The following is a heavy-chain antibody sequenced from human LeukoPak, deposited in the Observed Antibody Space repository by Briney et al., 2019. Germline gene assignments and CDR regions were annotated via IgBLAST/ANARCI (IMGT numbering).Heavy chain of an antibody. CDR3: ARHEYSGSYYGLSWFDP. D-gene: IGHD1-26*01. J-gene: IGHJ5*02. CDR1: GGSISSSGYS. V-gene: IGHV4-39*01. Sequence: SETLSLTCTVSGGSISSSGYSWGWIRQPPGEGLEWLASIYYSGSTYSHPSLKSRATKSVDTSKNQLSLKLSSLTAADTAVYYCARHEYSGSYYGLSWFDPWGQGTLVTVSS. CDR2: IYYSGST.